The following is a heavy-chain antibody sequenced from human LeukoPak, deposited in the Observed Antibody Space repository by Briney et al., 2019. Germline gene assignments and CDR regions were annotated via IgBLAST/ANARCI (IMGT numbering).Heavy chain of an antibody. Sequence: PSETLSLTCTVSGGSISIANYYWGSIRQPPGRWLEWIGCIYYIGSTYYNPSLRGRVPISVDPSRNQFSLNLRSVTAADTAVYSCARQEESGTYLTIVDYWGQGTLVTVSS. CDR1: GGSISIANYY. CDR3: ARQEESGTYLTIVDY. D-gene: IGHD1-26*01. V-gene: IGHV4-39*01. J-gene: IGHJ4*02. CDR2: IYYIGST.